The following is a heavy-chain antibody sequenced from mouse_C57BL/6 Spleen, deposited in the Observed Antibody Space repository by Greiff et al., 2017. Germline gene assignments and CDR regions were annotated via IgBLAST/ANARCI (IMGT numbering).Heavy chain of an antibody. CDR3: ARFDSSGYVGWFAY. CDR2: ISDGGSYT. Sequence: EVQGVESGGGLVKPGGSLKLSCAASGFTFSSYAMSWVRQTPEKRLAWVATISDGGSYTYYPDNVKGRFTLSRDNAKNNLYLQMSHLKSEDTAMYYCARFDSSGYVGWFAYWGQGTLVTVSA. V-gene: IGHV5-4*01. D-gene: IGHD3-2*02. J-gene: IGHJ3*01. CDR1: GFTFSSYA.